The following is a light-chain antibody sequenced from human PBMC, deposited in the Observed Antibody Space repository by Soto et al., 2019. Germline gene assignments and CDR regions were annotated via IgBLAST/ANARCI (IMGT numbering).Light chain of an antibody. Sequence: EVVMTQAPATLSVSPGERATLSCRASQSVNANLAWYQQKPGQAPRLLIHGASNRATGIPARFSGSGFGTEFILTISSLQSEDFAVYYCQQYNTCFWTFGQGTKVEI. J-gene: IGKJ1*01. CDR1: QSVNAN. CDR2: GAS. V-gene: IGKV3-15*01. CDR3: QQYNTCFWT.